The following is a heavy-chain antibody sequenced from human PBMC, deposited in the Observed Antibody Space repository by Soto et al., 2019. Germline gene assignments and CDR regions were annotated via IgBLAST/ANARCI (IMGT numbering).Heavy chain of an antibody. V-gene: IGHV4-59*01. Sequence: SETLSLTCTVSGGSISSYYRSWIRQPPGKGLEWIGYIYYSGSTNYNPSLKSRVTISVDTSKNQFSLKLSSVTAADTAVYYCARAHGYLKFMDVWGKGTTVTAPQ. CDR1: GGSISSYY. CDR2: IYYSGST. CDR3: ARAHGYLKFMDV. J-gene: IGHJ6*04. D-gene: IGHD6-13*01.